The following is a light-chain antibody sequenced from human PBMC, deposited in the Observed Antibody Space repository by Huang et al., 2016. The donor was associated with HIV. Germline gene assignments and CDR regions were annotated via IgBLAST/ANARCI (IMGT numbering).Light chain of an antibody. V-gene: IGKV1-6*01. J-gene: IGKJ1*01. CDR2: LAS. Sequence: IQMTQSPLSLSASVGDTVTITYRASKGIRNDLGWYQQKPGKAPQLLIYLASSLQSGVPTRFSGSCSGTDFSLTLSGLQPEDFATYYCLQHYNYPRTFGQGTKVEI. CDR3: LQHYNYPRT. CDR1: KGIRND.